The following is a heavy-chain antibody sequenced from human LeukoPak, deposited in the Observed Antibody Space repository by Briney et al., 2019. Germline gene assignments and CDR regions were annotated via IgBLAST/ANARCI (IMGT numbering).Heavy chain of an antibody. V-gene: IGHV4-59*01. CDR2: IYYSGST. CDR1: GGSISSYY. J-gene: IGHJ6*03. CDR3: ARARNHYYYYMDV. Sequence: SETLSLTCTVSGGSISSYYWSWIRQPPGKGLEWIGYIYYSGSTNYNPSLKSRVTISVDTSKNQFSLKLSSVTAADTAVYYCARARNHYYYYMDVWGKGTTVTVSS.